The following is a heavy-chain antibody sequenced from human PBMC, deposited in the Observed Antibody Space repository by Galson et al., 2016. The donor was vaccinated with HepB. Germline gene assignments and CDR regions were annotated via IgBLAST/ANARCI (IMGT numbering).Heavy chain of an antibody. J-gene: IGHJ4*02. CDR1: GDTLSDLS. CDR2: FDPEEGDT. V-gene: IGHV1-24*01. Sequence: SVKVSCKVSGDTLSDLSIHWVRQVPGKGLEWMGGFDPEEGDTIFAQKFQGRVIMADDTSTDTAYMELLRLTSEDTAVYYYATVWSKWFRQRYFFEYWGQGTLVTVSS. D-gene: IGHD2-8*01. CDR3: ATVWSKWFRQRYFFEY.